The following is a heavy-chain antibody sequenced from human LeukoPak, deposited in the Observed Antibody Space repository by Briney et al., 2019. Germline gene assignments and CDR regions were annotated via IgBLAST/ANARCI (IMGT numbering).Heavy chain of an antibody. J-gene: IGHJ5*02. D-gene: IGHD1-7*01. CDR3: AREVTDPITGTGWFDP. V-gene: IGHV3-30*10. Sequence: PGRSLRLSCAASGFTFDTEVIHWVRQAPGKGLEWVAVISYEGSNKYYTDSVKGRFTISRDNTKNTLYPQMDSLRAEDMAVYYCAREVTDPITGTGWFDPWGQGTLVTVSS. CDR2: ISYEGSNK. CDR1: GFTFDTEV.